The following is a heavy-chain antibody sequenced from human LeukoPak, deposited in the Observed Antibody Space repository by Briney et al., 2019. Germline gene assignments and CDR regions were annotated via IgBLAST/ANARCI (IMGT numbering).Heavy chain of an antibody. V-gene: IGHV3-74*01. J-gene: IGHJ4*02. CDR1: GFTFSSYW. Sequence: PGGSLRLSCAVSGFTFSSYWMHWVRQAPGKGLVWVSRIKSDGTETHYADSVQGRFIISRDNARNTLYLQMNSLRAEDTAVYFCAREEYDNWGQGTLVTVSS. D-gene: IGHD2/OR15-2a*01. CDR2: IKSDGTET. CDR3: AREEYDN.